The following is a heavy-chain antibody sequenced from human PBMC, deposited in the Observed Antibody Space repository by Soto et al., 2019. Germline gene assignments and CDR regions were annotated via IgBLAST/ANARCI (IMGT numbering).Heavy chain of an antibody. Sequence: EVQLLESGGGLVQPGGSLRLSCAASGFTFSSYAMSWVRQAPGKGLEWVSAISGSGGSTYYADSVKGRFIISRDNSKNTLYLQMNSLRAEDTAVYYCAKTPPAAVSYYYYGIDVWGQGTTVTVSS. J-gene: IGHJ6*02. CDR3: AKTPPAAVSYYYYGIDV. V-gene: IGHV3-23*01. CDR2: ISGSGGST. D-gene: IGHD2-2*01. CDR1: GFTFSSYA.